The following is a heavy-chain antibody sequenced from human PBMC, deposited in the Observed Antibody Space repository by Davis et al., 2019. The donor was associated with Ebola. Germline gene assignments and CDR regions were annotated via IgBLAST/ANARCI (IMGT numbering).Heavy chain of an antibody. J-gene: IGHJ4*02. CDR1: GASISSYY. Sequence: SETLSLTCTVSGASISSYYWSWIRQPPGKGLEWIGNIHSSGRTNYNPSLESRVSILVDTSKNQFSLKLSSVTAADTAVYYCARDVQVVGATTGFDFWGQGTVVTVSS. CDR3: ARDVQVVGATTGFDF. D-gene: IGHD1-26*01. CDR2: IHSSGRT. V-gene: IGHV4-59*12.